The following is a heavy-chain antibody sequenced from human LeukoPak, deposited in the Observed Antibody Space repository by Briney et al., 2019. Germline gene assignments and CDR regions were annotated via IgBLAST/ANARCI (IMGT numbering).Heavy chain of an antibody. V-gene: IGHV3-33*03. CDR1: GFAFSNYA. D-gene: IGHD5-12*01. Sequence: GRSLRLPCAASGFAFSNYAMYWVRQAPGKGLEWVAGIWYDGSKKYYVDSMKGRFTISRDNSRNTVYLQMDSLRAEDTAVYYCAKDRNRGYSYGFDYWGQGTLVTVSS. CDR2: IWYDGSKK. CDR3: AKDRNRGYSYGFDY. J-gene: IGHJ4*02.